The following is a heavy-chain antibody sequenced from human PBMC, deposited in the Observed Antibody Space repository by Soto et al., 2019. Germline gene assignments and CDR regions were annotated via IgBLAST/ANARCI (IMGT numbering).Heavy chain of an antibody. D-gene: IGHD3-10*01. Sequence: PSETLSLTCAVYGGSFSGYYWSWIRQPPGKGLEWIGEINHSGSTNYNPSLKSRATISVDTSKNQFSLKLSSVTAADTAVYYCAGIGSGSHHFDYWGQGTLVTVSS. CDR3: AGIGSGSHHFDY. CDR2: INHSGST. CDR1: GGSFSGYY. J-gene: IGHJ4*02. V-gene: IGHV4-34*01.